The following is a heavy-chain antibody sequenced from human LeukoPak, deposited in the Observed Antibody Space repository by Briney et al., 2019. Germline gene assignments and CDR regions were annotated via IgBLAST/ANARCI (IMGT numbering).Heavy chain of an antibody. CDR2: INPSGGST. Sequence: GASVKVSCKASGYTFTSYYMHWVRQAPGQGLEWMGIINPSGGSTSYAQKFQGRVAMTRDTSTSTVYMELSSLRSEDTAVYYYAVEMMATNQYYYYGMDVWGQGTTVTVSS. CDR1: GYTFTSYY. V-gene: IGHV1-46*01. D-gene: IGHD5-24*01. J-gene: IGHJ6*02. CDR3: AVEMMATNQYYYYGMDV.